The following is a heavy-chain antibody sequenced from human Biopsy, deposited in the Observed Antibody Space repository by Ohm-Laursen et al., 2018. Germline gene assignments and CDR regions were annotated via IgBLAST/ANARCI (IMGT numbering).Heavy chain of an antibody. CDR3: ARGVINWSDDLTQHFAF. D-gene: IGHD1-1*01. J-gene: IGHJ4*02. V-gene: IGHV6-1*01. Sequence: QTLSLSCDISGDSVSSNSAAWSWTGPSPSRALEWLGRSYFRPQWFTDYSMSVESRITISSDTSKNQISLLLNSVPPEDTAVYYCARGVINWSDDLTQHFAFWGQGTLVTVSS. CDR2: SYFRPQWFT. CDR1: GDSVSSNSAA.